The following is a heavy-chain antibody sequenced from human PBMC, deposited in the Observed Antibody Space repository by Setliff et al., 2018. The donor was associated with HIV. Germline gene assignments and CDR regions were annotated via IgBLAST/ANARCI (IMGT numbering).Heavy chain of an antibody. CDR1: GYSISSGYY. Sequence: SVTLSLTCTVPGYSISSGYYWAWIRQPPGKGLEWIGHIYHAGNTYYNPSLKSRVTISVDTSKNQISLRLNSLTAADTALYYCARGTSLNVVPDAFDIWGQGTMVTVSS. J-gene: IGHJ3*02. V-gene: IGHV4-38-2*02. D-gene: IGHD3-16*01. CDR3: ARGTSLNVVPDAFDI. CDR2: IYHAGNT.